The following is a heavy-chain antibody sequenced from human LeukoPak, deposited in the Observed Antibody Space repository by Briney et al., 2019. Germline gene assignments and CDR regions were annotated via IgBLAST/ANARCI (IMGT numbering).Heavy chain of an antibody. CDR2: IYYSGTA. J-gene: IGHJ4*02. V-gene: IGHV4-39*07. Sequence: SETLSLTCTVSGGSISSSSYYWGWIRQPPGKGLEWIGSIYYSGTANYNPSLKGRVTISLDTSKNQFSLNLNSVTAADTAMYYCARALTARGSYDYWGQGTLVTVSS. D-gene: IGHD3-10*01. CDR3: ARALTARGSYDY. CDR1: GGSISSSSYY.